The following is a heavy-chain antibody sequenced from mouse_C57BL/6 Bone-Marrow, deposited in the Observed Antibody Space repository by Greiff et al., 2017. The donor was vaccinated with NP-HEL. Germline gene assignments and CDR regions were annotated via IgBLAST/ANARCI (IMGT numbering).Heavy chain of an antibody. J-gene: IGHJ2*01. CDR1: GYTFTDHT. CDR2: IYPRDGST. CDR3: ARSPYYGSSPYYFDY. Sequence: QVQLQQSDAELVKPGASVKISCKVSGYTFTDHTIHWMKRRPEQALEWIGYIYPRDGSTKYNEKFKGKATLTADKSSSTAYMQLNSLTSEDSAVYFCARSPYYGSSPYYFDYWGQGTTLTVSS. V-gene: IGHV1-78*01. D-gene: IGHD1-1*01.